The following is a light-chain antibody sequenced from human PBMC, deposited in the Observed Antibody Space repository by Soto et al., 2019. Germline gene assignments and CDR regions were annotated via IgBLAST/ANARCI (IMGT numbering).Light chain of an antibody. CDR3: QQYGSSPGT. Sequence: DIVLTQSPGTLSLSPGERATLSCRASQDVKNNYLAWYQQKPGQPPRLLIRGASSRAAGLPDRFSGSGSGTAFTLTITRLEPEDFAVYYCQQYGSSPGTFGQGTKLEI. J-gene: IGKJ2*01. V-gene: IGKV3-20*01. CDR1: QDVKNNY. CDR2: GAS.